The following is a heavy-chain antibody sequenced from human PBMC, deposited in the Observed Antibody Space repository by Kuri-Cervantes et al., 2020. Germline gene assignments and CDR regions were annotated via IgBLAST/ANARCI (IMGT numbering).Heavy chain of an antibody. D-gene: IGHD3-16*01. CDR2: ISYDGSNK. V-gene: IGHV3-30*07. Sequence: GESLKISCAASGFSFSSYAMHWVRQAPGKGLEWVAAISYDGSNKYYADSVKGRFTISRDNAKNSLYLQMNSLRAEDTAVYYCASQGDLGYWGQGTLVTVSS. CDR1: GFSFSSYA. J-gene: IGHJ4*02. CDR3: ASQGDLGY.